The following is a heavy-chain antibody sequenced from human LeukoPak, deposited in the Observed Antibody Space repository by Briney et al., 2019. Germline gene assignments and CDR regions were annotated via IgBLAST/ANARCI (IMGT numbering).Heavy chain of an antibody. CDR2: IYHSGST. D-gene: IGHD3-3*01. CDR3: ARGGPPVTIFGVVISWFDP. V-gene: IGHV4-59*01. CDR1: GGSISSYY. Sequence: SETLSLTCTVSGGSISSYYWSWIRQPPGKGLEWIGYIYHSGSTNYNPSLKSRVTISVDMSKNQFSLKLSSVTAADTAVYYCARGGPPVTIFGVVISWFDPWGQGTLVTVSS. J-gene: IGHJ5*02.